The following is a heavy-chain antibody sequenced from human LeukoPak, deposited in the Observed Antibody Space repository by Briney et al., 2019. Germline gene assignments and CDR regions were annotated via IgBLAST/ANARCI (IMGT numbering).Heavy chain of an antibody. CDR2: IAFSGST. V-gene: IGHV3-23*01. D-gene: IGHD6-13*01. CDR1: GFTFSSYA. J-gene: IGHJ4*02. CDR3: AKGFLPTSSSSNYVSFDF. Sequence: GGSLRLSCAASGFTFSSYAMSWVRQAPGKGLEWVSAIAFSGSTYYADSVKGRFTISRDDSKNTLYLQMNSLRAEATAVYYCAKGFLPTSSSSNYVSFDFWGQGTLVTVSS.